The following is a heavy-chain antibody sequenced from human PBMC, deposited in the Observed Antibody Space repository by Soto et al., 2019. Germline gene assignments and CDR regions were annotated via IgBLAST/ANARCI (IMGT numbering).Heavy chain of an antibody. CDR3: AQAEFGLLESAPGLDP. CDR1: GFTFGSYG. CDR2: ISYDGSNR. D-gene: IGHD3-10*01. J-gene: IGHJ5*02. Sequence: WGSLRLSWAASGFTFGSYGMHWVRQAPGKGLEWVAVISYDGSNRYYADSVKGRFTISRDSSKNTLYLQMNSMRAEGTSVCDWAQAEFGLLESAPGLDPWGKGSRVTVSS. V-gene: IGHV3-30*18.